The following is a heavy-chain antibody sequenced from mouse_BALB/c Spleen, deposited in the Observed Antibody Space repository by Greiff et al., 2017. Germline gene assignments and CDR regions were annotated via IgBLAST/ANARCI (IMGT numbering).Heavy chain of an antibody. J-gene: IGHJ2*01. D-gene: IGHD2-4*01. CDR3: GYDYGGYIDD. V-gene: IGHV1S135*01. CDR1: GYTFTSYN. CDR2: IDPYNGGT. Sequence: EVQLQQSGPELVKPGASLKLSCKASGYTFTSYNMYWVKQSHGKSLEWIGYIDPYNGGTSYNQKFKGKATLTVDKSSSTAYMHLNSMTSEDSAVYYCGYDYGGYIDDWGQGTTLTVSS.